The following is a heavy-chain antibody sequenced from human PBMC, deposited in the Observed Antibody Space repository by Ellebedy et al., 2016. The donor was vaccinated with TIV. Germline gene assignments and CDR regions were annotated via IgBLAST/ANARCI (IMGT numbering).Heavy chain of an antibody. CDR1: GGSISSSSYY. Sequence: MPSETLSLTCTVSGGSISSSSYYWGWIRQPPGKGLEWIGSIYYSWSTYYNPSLKSRVTISVDTSKNQFSLKLSSVTAADTAVYYCAKVAGQGYFVYWGQGTLVTVSS. CDR3: AKVAGQGYFVY. D-gene: IGHD6-19*01. V-gene: IGHV4-39*01. J-gene: IGHJ4*02. CDR2: IYYSWST.